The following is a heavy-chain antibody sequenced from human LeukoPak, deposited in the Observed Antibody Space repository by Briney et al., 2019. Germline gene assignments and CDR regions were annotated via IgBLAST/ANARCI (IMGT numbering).Heavy chain of an antibody. CDR1: GFTFGDYA. V-gene: IGHV3-49*04. CDR3: TRRYNYDSSGYYYVRDAFDI. D-gene: IGHD3-22*01. J-gene: IGHJ3*02. Sequence: GGSLRLSCTTSGFTFGDYAVTWVRQAPGKGLEWVGFIKSTTYGGTPEYAASVKGRFTISRDDSRSIAYLQMNSLKTEDTAVYYCTRRYNYDSSGYYYVRDAFDIWGQGTMVTVSS. CDR2: IKSTTYGGTP.